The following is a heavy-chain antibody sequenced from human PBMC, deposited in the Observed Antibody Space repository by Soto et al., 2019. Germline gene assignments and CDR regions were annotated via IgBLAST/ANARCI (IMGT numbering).Heavy chain of an antibody. J-gene: IGHJ4*02. CDR1: GFTFSRYG. CDR2: IWYDGSNK. D-gene: IGHD6-13*01. CDR3: ARRSSSSWSSYFDY. V-gene: IGHV3-33*01. Sequence: PGGSLRLSCAASGFTFSRYGMHWVRQAPGKGLEWVAVIWYDGSNKYYADSVKGRFTISRDNSKNTLYLQMNSLRAEDTAVYYCARRSSSSWSSYFDYWGQGALVTVSS.